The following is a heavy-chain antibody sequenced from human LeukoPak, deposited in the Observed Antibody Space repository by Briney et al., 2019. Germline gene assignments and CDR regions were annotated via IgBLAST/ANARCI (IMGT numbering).Heavy chain of an antibody. V-gene: IGHV3-48*04. CDR2: ISSSSSTI. CDR3: ARDIYNYGSGSYSPDY. Sequence: GGSLRLSCAASGFTFSSYSMNWVRQAPGKGLEWVSYISSSSSTIYYADSVKGRFTISRDNAKNSLYLQMNSLRAEDTAVYYCARDIYNYGSGSYSPDYWGQGTLVAVSS. D-gene: IGHD3-10*01. J-gene: IGHJ4*02. CDR1: GFTFSSYS.